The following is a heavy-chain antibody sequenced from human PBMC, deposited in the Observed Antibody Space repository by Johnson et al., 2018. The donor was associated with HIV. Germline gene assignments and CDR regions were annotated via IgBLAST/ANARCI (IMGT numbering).Heavy chain of an antibody. J-gene: IGHJ3*01. CDR2: IRYDGRKK. Sequence: QEQLVESGGGLIQPGGSLRLSCAASGFTVSSNYMSWVRQAPAKGLEWVAFIRYDGRKKYYADSVTGRLTISRDNSKNTLYLQMNSLRVEDTAMYDCARAMAAAGVRTFDLWGQGAMVTVSS. D-gene: IGHD6-25*01. CDR3: ARAMAAAGVRTFDL. CDR1: GFTVSSNY. V-gene: IGHV3-30*02.